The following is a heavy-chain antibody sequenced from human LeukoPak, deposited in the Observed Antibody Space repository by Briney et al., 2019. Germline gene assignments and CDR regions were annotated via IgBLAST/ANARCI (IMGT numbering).Heavy chain of an antibody. Sequence: GGSLRLSCAASGFTFSSYSMNWVRQAPGKGLGWVSSISSSSSYIYYADSVKGRFTISRDNAKNSLYLQMNSLRAEDTAVYYCARVLLRGSSADYWGQGTLVTVSS. CDR1: GFTFSSYS. CDR2: ISSSSSYI. CDR3: ARVLLRGSSADY. V-gene: IGHV3-21*01. D-gene: IGHD3-10*01. J-gene: IGHJ4*02.